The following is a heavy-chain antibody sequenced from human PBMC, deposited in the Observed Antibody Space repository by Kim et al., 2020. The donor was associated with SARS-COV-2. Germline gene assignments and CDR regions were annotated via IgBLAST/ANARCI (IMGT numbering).Heavy chain of an antibody. V-gene: IGHV3-11*01. CDR3: ARVLAGSSSWYYFDH. D-gene: IGHD6-13*01. Sequence: SMRCRVTISRDTGKNSLYLQMNSLRAEDTAVYYCARVLAGSSSWYYFDHWGLGTLVTVSS. J-gene: IGHJ4*02.